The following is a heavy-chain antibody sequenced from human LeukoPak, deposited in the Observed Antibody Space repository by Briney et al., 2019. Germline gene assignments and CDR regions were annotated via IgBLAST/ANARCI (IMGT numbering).Heavy chain of an antibody. V-gene: IGHV3-30*02. CDR2: IRYDGSIK. D-gene: IGHD3-16*01. CDR1: GFTFGSYG. J-gene: IGHJ2*01. Sequence: GGSLRLSCAASGFTFGSYGMNWVRQAPGKGLEWVAFIRYDGSIKYSADSVKGRFTISRDNSKNTLFLQMNSLRAEDTAVYYCAKDGGWMDPSVLYWYFDLWGRGTLVTVSS. CDR3: AKDGGWMDPSVLYWYFDL.